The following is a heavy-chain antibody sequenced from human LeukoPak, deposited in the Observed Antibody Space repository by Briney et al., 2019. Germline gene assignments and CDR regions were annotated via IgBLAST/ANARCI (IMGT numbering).Heavy chain of an antibody. D-gene: IGHD6-19*01. J-gene: IGHJ4*02. V-gene: IGHV3-74*01. CDR2: INSDGSIT. CDR1: GFTFSSYW. Sequence: GGSLRLSCAASGFTFSSYWMHWVRQAPGKGLVWVSRINSDGSITSYADSVKGRFTISRDNAKNTLYLQMNSLRAEDTAVFYCARVGTMAGTGYFDYWGQGTLVTVSS. CDR3: ARVGTMAGTGYFDY.